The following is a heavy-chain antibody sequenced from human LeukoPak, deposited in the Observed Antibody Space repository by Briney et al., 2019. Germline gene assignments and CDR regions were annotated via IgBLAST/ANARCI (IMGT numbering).Heavy chain of an antibody. CDR3: ATTNYYDSSGYYVPYYFDY. CDR2: INPNSGGT. CDR1: GYTFTGYY. V-gene: IGHV1-2*02. J-gene: IGHJ4*02. Sequence: ASVKVSCKASGYTFTGYYMHWVRQAPGQGLEWMGWINPNSGGTNYAQKFQGRVTMTRDTSISTAYMELSRLRSDDTAVYYCATTNYYDSSGYYVPYYFDYWGQGTLVTVSS. D-gene: IGHD3-22*01.